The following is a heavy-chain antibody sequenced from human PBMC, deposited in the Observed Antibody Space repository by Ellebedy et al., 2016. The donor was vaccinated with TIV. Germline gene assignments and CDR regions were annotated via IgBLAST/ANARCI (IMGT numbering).Heavy chain of an antibody. V-gene: IGHV5-10-1*01. J-gene: IGHJ4*02. CDR2: IDPSDSYT. Sequence: GESLKISXKGSGYSFTSYWISWVRQMPGKGLEWMGRIDPSDSYTNYSPSFQGHVTISADKSISTAYLQWSSLKASDTAMYNCARGRGYNFDYWGQGTLVTVSS. D-gene: IGHD5-18*01. CDR3: ARGRGYNFDY. CDR1: GYSFTSYW.